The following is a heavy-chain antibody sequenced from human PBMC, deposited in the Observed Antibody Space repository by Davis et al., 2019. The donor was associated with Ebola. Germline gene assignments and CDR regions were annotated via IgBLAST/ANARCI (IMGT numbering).Heavy chain of an antibody. CDR2: VSGTGASR. D-gene: IGHD3-16*01. J-gene: IGHJ4*02. V-gene: IGHV3-23*01. CDR3: AKGNYDSAGYWAYYFDF. CDR1: GFTFKTYS. Sequence: GGSLRLSCEAAGFTFKTYSPSWVRQAPGKGLEWVSSVSGTGASRYYADSVKGRFTTFRDNSKNTLYLEMNSLRGDDTATYYCAKGNYDSAGYWAYYFDFWGQGAVVTVSS.